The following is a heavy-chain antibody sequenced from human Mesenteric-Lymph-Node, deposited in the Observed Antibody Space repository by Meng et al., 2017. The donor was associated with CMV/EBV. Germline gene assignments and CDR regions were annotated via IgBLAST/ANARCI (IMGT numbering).Heavy chain of an antibody. CDR3: ARSSGHWSLDY. CDR2: INHSGST. CDR1: GGSFSGYY. J-gene: IGHJ4*02. Sequence: SETLSLTCAVYGGSFSGYYWSWIRQPPGKGLEWIGEINHSGSTNYNPSLKSRVTISLDKTKNDFSLKLTSVTAADTGVYFCARSSGHWSLDYWGQGTLVTVSS. V-gene: IGHV4-34*01. D-gene: IGHD3-10*01.